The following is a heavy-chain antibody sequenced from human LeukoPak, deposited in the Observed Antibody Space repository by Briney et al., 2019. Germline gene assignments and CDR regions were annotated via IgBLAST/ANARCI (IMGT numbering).Heavy chain of an antibody. D-gene: IGHD3-10*01. CDR3: ARGVYHTNYYIASFDY. J-gene: IGHJ4*02. Sequence: PSETLSVTCAVSGDSISSSNWWSWVRQPPGKGLEWIGEIYHSESTNYNPSLKSRVTISVGTSKNQFSLKLSSVTAADTAVYYCARGVYHTNYYIASFDYWGQGTLVTVSS. CDR2: IYHSEST. V-gene: IGHV4-4*02. CDR1: GDSISSSNW.